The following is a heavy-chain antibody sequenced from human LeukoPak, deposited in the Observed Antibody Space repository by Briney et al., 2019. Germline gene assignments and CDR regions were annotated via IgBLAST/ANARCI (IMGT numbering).Heavy chain of an antibody. D-gene: IGHD6-13*01. V-gene: IGHV1-69*13. CDR1: GGTFSSYA. CDR2: IIPIFGTA. J-gene: IGHJ6*02. Sequence: SVKVSCKAPGGTFSSYAISWVRQAPGQGLEWMGGIIPIFGTASYAQKFQGRVTITADESTSTAYMELSSLRSEDTAVYYCARGRQQLVRSLPGYYYYYGMDVWGQGTTVTVSS. CDR3: ARGRQQLVRSLPGYYYYYGMDV.